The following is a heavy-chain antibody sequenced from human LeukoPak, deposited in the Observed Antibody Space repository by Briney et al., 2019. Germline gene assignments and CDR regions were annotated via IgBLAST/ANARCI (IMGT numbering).Heavy chain of an antibody. CDR1: GFTFSSHS. J-gene: IGHJ6*02. CDR2: ILTVGSLT. V-gene: IGHV3-48*04. Sequence: GGSLRLSCAASGFTFSSHSMIWVRQAPGKGLEWLSYILTVGSLTYYADSVKGRFIVSRDNTKNSLYLQINSLRAEDTAVYYCAKVPYGDRYYYNGMDVWGQGTTVTVSS. D-gene: IGHD3-10*01. CDR3: AKVPYGDRYYYNGMDV.